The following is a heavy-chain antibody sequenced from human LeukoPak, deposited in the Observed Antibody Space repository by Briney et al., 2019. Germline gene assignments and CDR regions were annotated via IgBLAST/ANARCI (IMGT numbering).Heavy chain of an antibody. CDR3: ARLSGSGSYKRFDY. Sequence: SSETLSLTCSVSGYSISSGYYWGWIRQPPGKGLEWIGTISHSGTTYYNSSLKSRVTISVDTSKNQFSLKVSSVTAADTAVYYCARLSGSGSYKRFDYWGQGTLVTVSS. J-gene: IGHJ4*02. D-gene: IGHD3-10*01. V-gene: IGHV4-38-2*02. CDR1: GYSISSGYY. CDR2: ISHSGTT.